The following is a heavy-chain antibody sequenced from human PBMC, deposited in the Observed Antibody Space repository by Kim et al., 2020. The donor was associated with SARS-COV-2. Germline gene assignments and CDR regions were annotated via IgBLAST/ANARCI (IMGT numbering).Heavy chain of an antibody. Sequence: SETLSLTCTVSGGSISSGGYYWSWIRQHPGKGLEWIGYIYYSGSTYYNPSLKSRVTISVDTSKNQFSLKLSSVTAADTAVYYCARDRAELPGYYYDSSGYYSYYGMDVWGQGTTVTVSS. CDR2: IYYSGST. D-gene: IGHD3-22*01. CDR1: GGSISSGGYY. CDR3: ARDRAELPGYYYDSSGYYSYYGMDV. V-gene: IGHV4-31*03. J-gene: IGHJ6*02.